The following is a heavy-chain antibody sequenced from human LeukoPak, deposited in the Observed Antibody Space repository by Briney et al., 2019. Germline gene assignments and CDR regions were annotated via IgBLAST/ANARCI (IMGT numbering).Heavy chain of an antibody. V-gene: IGHV4-4*07. J-gene: IGHJ6*02. CDR3: ARDHLIAVADYYYYYGMDV. CDR1: GGSISSYY. Sequence: PSEKVSLTCTVSGGSISSYYWSWIRQPAGKGLEWIGRIYTSGSTNYNPSLKSRVTMSVDTSKNQFSLKLSSVTAADTAVYYCARDHLIAVADYYYYYGMDVWGQGTTLTVSS. D-gene: IGHD6-19*01. CDR2: IYTSGST.